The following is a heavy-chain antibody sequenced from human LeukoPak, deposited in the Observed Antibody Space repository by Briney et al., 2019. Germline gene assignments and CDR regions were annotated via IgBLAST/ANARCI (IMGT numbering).Heavy chain of an antibody. CDR1: GGSVSSDY. CDR3: VGGRENYYDFDY. CDR2: ISYTGST. Sequence: SETLSLTCSVSGGSVSSDYWSWIRQPPGKGLEWIGYISYTGSTNYNPSLKSRVTISVDTSKNQFSLKLSSVTAADTAVYYCVGGRENYYDFDYWGQGALVTVSS. J-gene: IGHJ4*02. D-gene: IGHD3-16*01. V-gene: IGHV4-59*02.